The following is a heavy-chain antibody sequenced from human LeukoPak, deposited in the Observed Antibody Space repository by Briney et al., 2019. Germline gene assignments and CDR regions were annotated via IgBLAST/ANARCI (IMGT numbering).Heavy chain of an antibody. V-gene: IGHV4-30-4*01. CDR3: ARVGERGSYLGYYNWLDP. J-gene: IGHJ5*02. Sequence: SETLSLTCTVSGGSISSGDYYWSWIRQPPGKGLEWIGYIYYSGSTYYNPSLKSRVTISVDTSKNQFSLKLSSVTAADTAVYYCARVGERGSYLGYYNWLDPWGQGTLVTVSS. CDR2: IYYSGST. D-gene: IGHD1-26*01. CDR1: GGSISSGDYY.